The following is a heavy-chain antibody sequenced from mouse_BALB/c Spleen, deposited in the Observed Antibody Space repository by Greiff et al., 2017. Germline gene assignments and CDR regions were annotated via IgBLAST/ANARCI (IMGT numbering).Heavy chain of an antibody. CDR2: INPNNGDT. CDR3: ASDGSLDY. D-gene: IGHD1-1*01. Sequence: VQLQQSGPELVKPGASVKMSCKASGYTFTDYYMKWVKQSHGNSLEWIGDINPNNGDTFYNQKFKGKATLTVDKSSSTAYMQLNSLTSEDSAVYYCASDGSLDYWGQGTTLTVSS. V-gene: IGHV1-26*01. CDR1: GYTFTDYY. J-gene: IGHJ2*01.